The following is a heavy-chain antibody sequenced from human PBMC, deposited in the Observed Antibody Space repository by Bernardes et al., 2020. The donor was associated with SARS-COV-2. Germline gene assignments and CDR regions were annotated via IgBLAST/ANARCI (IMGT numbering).Heavy chain of an antibody. J-gene: IGHJ4*02. D-gene: IGHD4-17*01. CDR2: ISWSGST. CDR1: GGSISSYY. Sequence: SETLSLTCTVSGGSISSYYWSWIRQPPGKGLEWLGSISWSGSTNYNPSLKSRVTISVDTPKNQFSLKLSSLTAADTAVYYCARRDDYGDQAYWGQRTLVTVSS. V-gene: IGHV4-59*08. CDR3: ARRDDYGDQAY.